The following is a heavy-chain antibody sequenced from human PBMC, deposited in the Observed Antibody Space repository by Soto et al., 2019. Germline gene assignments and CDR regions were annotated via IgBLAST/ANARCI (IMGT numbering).Heavy chain of an antibody. CDR2: ISYDGSNK. Sequence: GGSLRLSCAASGFTFSSYGMHWVRQAPGKGLEWVAVISYDGSNKYYADSVKGRFTISRDNSKNTLYLQMNSLRAEDTAVYYCAKDVAVTNGMDVWGQGTTVTVSS. CDR1: GFTFSSYG. V-gene: IGHV3-30*18. D-gene: IGHD2-21*01. CDR3: AKDVAVTNGMDV. J-gene: IGHJ6*02.